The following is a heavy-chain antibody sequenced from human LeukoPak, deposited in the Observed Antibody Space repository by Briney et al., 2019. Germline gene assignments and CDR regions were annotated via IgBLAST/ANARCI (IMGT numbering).Heavy chain of an antibody. CDR3: ARDQGNWVYYDSSSAAFDI. CDR2: LYSGETT. CDR1: GFTVSSKY. J-gene: IGHJ3*02. V-gene: IGHV3-53*01. Sequence: GGSMRLSCAASGFTVSSKYMSWVRQAPGKGLEWVSLLYSGETTYYADSVKGRFTISRDNSKNTLYLQMNSLRAEDTAVYYCARDQGNWVYYDSSSAAFDIWGQGTMVTVSS. D-gene: IGHD3-3*01.